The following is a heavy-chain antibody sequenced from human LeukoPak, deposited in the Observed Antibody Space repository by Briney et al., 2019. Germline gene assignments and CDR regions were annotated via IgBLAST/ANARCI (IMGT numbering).Heavy chain of an antibody. CDR1: GYTFTGYY. J-gene: IGHJ4*02. CDR2: IIPNSGGT. D-gene: IGHD4-17*01. Sequence: ASVKVSCKASGYTFTGYYMHWVRQAPGQGLEWMGRIIPNSGGTNYAQKFQGRVTMTRDTSISTAYMELSRLRSDDTAVYYCAGLYGDYAHYFDYWGQGTLVTVSS. CDR3: AGLYGDYAHYFDY. V-gene: IGHV1-2*06.